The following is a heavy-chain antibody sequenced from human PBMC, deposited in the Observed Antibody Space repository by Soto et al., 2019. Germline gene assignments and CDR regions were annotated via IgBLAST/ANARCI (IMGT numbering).Heavy chain of an antibody. CDR3: AREIQGSGWYYFDY. V-gene: IGHV3-30-3*01. CDR2: ISYDGSNK. CDR1: GFTFSSYA. Sequence: GGSLRLSCAASGFTFSSYAMHWVRQAPGKGLEWVAVISYDGSNKYYADSVKGRFTISRDNSKNTLYLQMNSLRAEDTAVYYCAREIQGSGWYYFDYWGQGTLVTVSS. D-gene: IGHD6-19*01. J-gene: IGHJ4*02.